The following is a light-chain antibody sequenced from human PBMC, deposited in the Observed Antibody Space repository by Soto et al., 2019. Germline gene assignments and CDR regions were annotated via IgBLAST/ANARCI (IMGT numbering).Light chain of an antibody. CDR3: QQYYTIPRT. V-gene: IGKV4-1*01. CDR1: QSVLYSSNNKDY. CDR2: WAS. Sequence: DIVMTQSPDSLAVSLGERATIHCKSSQSVLYSSNNKDYLAWYQQKPGQPPKLLIYWASTRESGVPDRFSGSGSGTDVTLTISSPQSEDVAVYYCQQYYTIPRTFGQGTKVEIK. J-gene: IGKJ1*01.